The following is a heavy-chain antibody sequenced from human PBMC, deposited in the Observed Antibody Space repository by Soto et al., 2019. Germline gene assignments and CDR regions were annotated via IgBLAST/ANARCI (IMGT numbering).Heavy chain of an antibody. V-gene: IGHV4-61*08. CDR1: GGSISSGGYY. Sequence: SETLSLTCTVSGGSISSGGYYWAWIRQSPGEGLESIGYIYYTATTTYNPSLKSRVTISLDTSKNQFSLKLSSVTAADTAVYYCARGLHWATVGGLFIDYWGQGTLVTVSS. CDR2: IYYTATT. CDR3: ARGLHWATVGGLFIDY. J-gene: IGHJ4*02. D-gene: IGHD4-17*01.